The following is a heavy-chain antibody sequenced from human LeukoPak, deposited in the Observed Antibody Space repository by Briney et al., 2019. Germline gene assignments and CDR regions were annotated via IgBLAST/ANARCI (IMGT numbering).Heavy chain of an antibody. CDR2: IGGSVGTT. J-gene: IGHJ6*02. D-gene: IGHD6-19*01. V-gene: IGHV3-23*01. CDR1: GFPFSVYA. Sequence: PGGSLRLSCAASGFPFSVYAMSWVRQAPGKGRGWVSSIGGSVGTTSYADSVKGRFTITRDNSKNSLFLQMNSLRAEDTAVYYCATSGWDTIDYFYGMDVWGHGTTVTVSS. CDR3: ATSGWDTIDYFYGMDV.